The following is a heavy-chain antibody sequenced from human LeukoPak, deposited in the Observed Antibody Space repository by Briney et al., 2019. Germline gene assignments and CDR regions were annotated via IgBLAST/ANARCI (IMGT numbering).Heavy chain of an antibody. CDR1: GYTFTGYY. J-gene: IGHJ4*02. V-gene: IGHV1-2*02. Sequence: ASVKVSCKASGYTFTGYYMHWVRQAPGQGLEWMGWINPNSGGTNYAQNFQGRVTMTRDTSISTAYMELSRLRSDDTAVYYCARVLPLWLRDGGYFDYWGQGTLVTVSS. CDR3: ARVLPLWLRDGGYFDY. D-gene: IGHD5-18*01. CDR2: INPNSGGT.